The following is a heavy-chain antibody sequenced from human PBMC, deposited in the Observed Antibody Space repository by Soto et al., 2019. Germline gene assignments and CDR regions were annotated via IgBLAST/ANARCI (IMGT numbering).Heavy chain of an antibody. V-gene: IGHV4-4*07. CDR2: IYPSGNT. CDR1: GGSISSYY. J-gene: IGHJ6*02. Sequence: PSETLSLTCTVSGGSISSYYWSWIRQTAGKGLEWIGRIYPSGNTNYNPSLKSRVTMSIDTSKNQSSLKLRSVTAADTAVYFCAGDEGYYYSGVDVWGQGTAVTVSS. CDR3: AGDEGYYYSGVDV.